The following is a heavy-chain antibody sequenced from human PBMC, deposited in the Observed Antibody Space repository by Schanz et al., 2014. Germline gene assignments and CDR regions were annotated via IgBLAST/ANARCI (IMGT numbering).Heavy chain of an antibody. CDR3: ARDGVDAAAGGNY. Sequence: QVQLVQSGAAVKKPGASVKVSCKASGYTFTTYGISWVRQAPGQGLEWMGWISAYNGHTDYAQKLQGRVTMTADTTTSTAYMNRMSLRSNDAAVYYCARDGVDAAAGGNYWGQGTLVTVSS. CDR2: ISAYNGHT. D-gene: IGHD6-13*01. V-gene: IGHV1-18*01. J-gene: IGHJ4*02. CDR1: GYTFTTYG.